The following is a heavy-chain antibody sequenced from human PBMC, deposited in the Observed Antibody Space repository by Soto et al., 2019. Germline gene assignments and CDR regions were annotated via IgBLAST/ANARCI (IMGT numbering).Heavy chain of an antibody. Sequence: PVGSLRLSCAASGFTFSSYAMSWVRQAPGKGLEWVSAISGSGGSTYYADSVKGRLTISRDNSKNTLYLQMNSLRAEDTAVYYCAKSGPASRLEWLLLMDVWGQGTTVTVSS. V-gene: IGHV3-23*01. J-gene: IGHJ6*02. D-gene: IGHD3-3*01. CDR2: ISGSGGST. CDR3: AKSGPASRLEWLLLMDV. CDR1: GFTFSSYA.